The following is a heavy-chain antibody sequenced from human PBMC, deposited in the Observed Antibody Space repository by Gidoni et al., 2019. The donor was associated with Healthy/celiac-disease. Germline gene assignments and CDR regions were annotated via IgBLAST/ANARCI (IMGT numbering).Heavy chain of an antibody. CDR2: ISYDGSNK. J-gene: IGHJ4*02. CDR1: GFTFRGCA. V-gene: IGHV3-30*04. D-gene: IGHD3-22*01. Sequence: QVQLGEAGGGVVQPGRSLRLSCAASGFTFRGCAMHWVRQAPGRGLEGVAVISYDGSNKYYADSVKGRFTISRDNSKNTLYLQMNSLRAEDTAVYYCARAYYYDSSAFDYWGQGTLVTVSS. CDR3: ARAYYYDSSAFDY.